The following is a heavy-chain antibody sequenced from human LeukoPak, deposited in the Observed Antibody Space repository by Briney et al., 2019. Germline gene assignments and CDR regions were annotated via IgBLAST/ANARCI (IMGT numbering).Heavy chain of an antibody. CDR2: ITGSGGTT. Sequence: GGSLRLSCAASGFTFSTYAVSWVRQAPGKGLKWVSTITGSGGTTYYADSVKGRFTISRDNSKNTLYLQMNSLRAEDTAVYYCARYYGSGRGYYGLDVWGQGTTVTVFS. CDR1: GFTFSTYA. V-gene: IGHV3-23*01. J-gene: IGHJ6*02. D-gene: IGHD3-10*01. CDR3: ARYYGSGRGYYGLDV.